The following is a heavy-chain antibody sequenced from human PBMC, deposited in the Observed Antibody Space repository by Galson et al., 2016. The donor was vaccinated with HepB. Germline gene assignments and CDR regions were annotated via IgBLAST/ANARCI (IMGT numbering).Heavy chain of an antibody. V-gene: IGHV5-51*01. CDR3: ARQTLTSHFFATDAETAKPLGLYYLDL. J-gene: IGHJ4*02. CDR2: IYPEDSDL. CDR1: GYTFTNYW. D-gene: IGHD4/OR15-4a*01. Sequence: QSGAEVKKPGESLKISCQGSGYTFTNYWIAWVRQMPGKGLEWMGIIYPEDSDLHYSPSFQGQVTISADRSISTAYLQWRSLKASDTAVYYCARQTLTSHFFATDAETAKPLGLYYLDLWGQGTLVTVSS.